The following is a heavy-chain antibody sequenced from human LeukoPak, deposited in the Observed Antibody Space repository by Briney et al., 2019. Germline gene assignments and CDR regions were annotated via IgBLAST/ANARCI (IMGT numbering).Heavy chain of an antibody. D-gene: IGHD3-10*01. CDR3: ARDRYYYGSGSYSYFDY. Sequence: PSETLSLTCTVSGGSISSYYWSWIRQPPGKGLEWIGYIYYSGSTNYNPSLKSRVTISVDTSKNQFSLKLGSVTAADTAVYYCARDRYYYGSGSYSYFDYWGQGTQVTVSS. J-gene: IGHJ4*02. CDR1: GGSISSYY. CDR2: IYYSGST. V-gene: IGHV4-59*01.